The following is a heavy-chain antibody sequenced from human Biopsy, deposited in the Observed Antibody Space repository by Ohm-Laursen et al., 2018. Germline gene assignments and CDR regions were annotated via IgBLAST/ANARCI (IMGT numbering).Heavy chain of an antibody. CDR2: IYSSGRT. J-gene: IGHJ4*02. Sequence: GTLSLTCPVSGESMGTYYWTWIRQPPGKGLEWLAYIYSSGRTNYNPSLKSRIIVSVDTPKNQLSLKVTSVTATDTAMYYCARHDRSGYWGLDYWGQGALVTVSA. D-gene: IGHD3-22*01. CDR3: ARHDRSGYWGLDY. CDR1: GESMGTYY. V-gene: IGHV4-4*08.